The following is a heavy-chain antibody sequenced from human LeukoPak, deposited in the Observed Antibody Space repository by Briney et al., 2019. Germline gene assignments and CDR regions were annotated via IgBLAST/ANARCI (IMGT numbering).Heavy chain of an antibody. CDR2: INSDGSST. J-gene: IGHJ4*02. Sequence: PGGSLRLSCAASGFSFSNYWMHWVRQAPGKGLVWVSRINSDGSSTIYADSVKGRFTISRDKAKNTLYLQMNSLRAEDTAVYYCARCRGWGSSDYWGQGTLVTVS. V-gene: IGHV3-74*01. CDR3: ARCRGWGSSDY. CDR1: GFSFSNYW. D-gene: IGHD3-16*01.